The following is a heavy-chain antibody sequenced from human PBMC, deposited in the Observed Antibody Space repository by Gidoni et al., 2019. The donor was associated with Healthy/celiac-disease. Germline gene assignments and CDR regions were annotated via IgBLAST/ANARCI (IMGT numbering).Heavy chain of an antibody. CDR3: ARDRWGYYYDSSGYPDGY. CDR1: GFTFSSYA. Sequence: QVQLVESGGGVVQPGRSLRLSCAASGFTFSSYAMHWVRQAPGKGLEWVAVISSDGSNKYYADSVKGRFTISRDNSKNTLYLQMNSLRAEDTAVYYCARDRWGYYYDSSGYPDGYWGQGTLVTVSS. V-gene: IGHV3-30*04. CDR2: ISSDGSNK. J-gene: IGHJ4*02. D-gene: IGHD3-22*01.